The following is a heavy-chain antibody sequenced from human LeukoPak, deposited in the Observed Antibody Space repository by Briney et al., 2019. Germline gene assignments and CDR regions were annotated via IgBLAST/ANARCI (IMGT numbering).Heavy chain of an antibody. CDR2: ISKDGSAT. D-gene: IGHD7-27*01. J-gene: IGHJ1*01. V-gene: IGHV3-74*01. CDR1: GFTFSTSW. CDR3: VRELGAPGYFQH. Sequence: GGSLRLSCAASGFTFSTSWMPWVRQTPGKGPVWVSRISKDGSATNYAGSVKGRFTISRDNAKNTLDLQMNSLRVDDTALYYCVRELGAPGYFQHWGQGIPVTVSS.